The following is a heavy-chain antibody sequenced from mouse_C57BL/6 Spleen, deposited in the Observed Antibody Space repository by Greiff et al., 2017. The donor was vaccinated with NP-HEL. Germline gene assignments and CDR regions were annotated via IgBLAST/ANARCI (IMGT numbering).Heavy chain of an antibody. Sequence: EVQLKESGPGLAKPSQTLSLTCSVTGYSIPSDYWNWIRKFPGNKLEYMGYISYSGSTYYNPSLKSRISITRDTSKNQYYLQLNSVTTEDTATYYCARGNYAAMDYWGQGTSVTVSS. J-gene: IGHJ4*01. CDR2: ISYSGST. V-gene: IGHV3-8*01. CDR1: GYSIPSDY. D-gene: IGHD2-1*01. CDR3: ARGNYAAMDY.